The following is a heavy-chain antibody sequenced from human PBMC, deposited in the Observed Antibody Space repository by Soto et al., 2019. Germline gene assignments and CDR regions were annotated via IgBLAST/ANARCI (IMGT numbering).Heavy chain of an antibody. V-gene: IGHV3-23*01. CDR2: ISGSGGST. Sequence: GGSLRLSCAASGFTFSSYAMSWVRQAPGKGLEWVSAISGSGGSTYYADSVKGRFTISRDNSKNTLYLQMNSLRAEDTAVYYCAKERSSGWYLKVVAMIDYWGQGTLVTVSS. CDR1: GFTFSSYA. J-gene: IGHJ4*02. D-gene: IGHD6-19*01. CDR3: AKERSSGWYLKVVAMIDY.